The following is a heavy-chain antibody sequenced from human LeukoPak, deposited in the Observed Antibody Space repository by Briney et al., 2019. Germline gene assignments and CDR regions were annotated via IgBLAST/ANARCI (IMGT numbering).Heavy chain of an antibody. J-gene: IGHJ4*02. CDR2: ISSSGTNI. V-gene: IGHV3-21*01. Sequence: GGSLRLSCAASGFSFSSFGMNWVRQAPGKGLEWVSYISSSGTNIYYADSVKGRFTISRDNAGDSLYLQMSSLSTEDTAVYYGARGVGFCSGGVCYGYYFDYWGQGTLVTVSS. CDR1: GFSFSSFG. D-gene: IGHD2-15*01. CDR3: ARGVGFCSGGVCYGYYFDY.